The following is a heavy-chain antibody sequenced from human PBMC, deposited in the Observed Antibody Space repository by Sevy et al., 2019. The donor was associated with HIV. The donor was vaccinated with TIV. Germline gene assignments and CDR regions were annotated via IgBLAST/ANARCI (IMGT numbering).Heavy chain of an antibody. J-gene: IGHJ6*02. CDR1: GFTFRNYA. CDR2: ISGSGGTT. V-gene: IGHV3-23*01. CDR3: AKDQASDYDFWSGYLYYDYVMDV. D-gene: IGHD3-3*01. Sequence: GGSLRLSCEASGFTFRNYAMNWVRQAPGKGLEWVSGISGSGGTTYYADSVKGRFTVSRDHSKNTLYLQMNSLRAEDTAVSYCAKDQASDYDFWSGYLYYDYVMDVRGQGTTVTVSS.